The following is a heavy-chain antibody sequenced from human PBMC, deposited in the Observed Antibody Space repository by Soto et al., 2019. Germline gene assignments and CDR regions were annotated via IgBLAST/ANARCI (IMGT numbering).Heavy chain of an antibody. CDR3: ARDTPFYGDYGGMDV. J-gene: IGHJ6*02. CDR1: GFTFSSYW. Sequence: GGSLRLSCAASGFTFSSYWMSWVRQAPGKGLEWVANIKQDGSEKYYADSVKGRFTISRDNAKNSLYLQMNSLRAEDTAVYYCARDTPFYGDYGGMDVWGQGTTVTVSS. V-gene: IGHV3-7*01. CDR2: IKQDGSEK. D-gene: IGHD4-17*01.